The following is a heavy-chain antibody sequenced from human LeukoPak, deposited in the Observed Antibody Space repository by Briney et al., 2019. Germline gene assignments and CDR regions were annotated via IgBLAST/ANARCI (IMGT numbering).Heavy chain of an antibody. V-gene: IGHV4-59*01. Sequence: PSETLSLTCTVSGGSISSYYWIWIRQPPGKGLEWIGYIYYSGSTNYNPSLKSRVTISVDTSKNQFSLKLSSVTAADTAVYYCARTPGVGWYFDLWGRGTLVTVSS. CDR3: ARTPGVGWYFDL. CDR1: GGSISSYY. D-gene: IGHD2-15*01. CDR2: IYYSGST. J-gene: IGHJ2*01.